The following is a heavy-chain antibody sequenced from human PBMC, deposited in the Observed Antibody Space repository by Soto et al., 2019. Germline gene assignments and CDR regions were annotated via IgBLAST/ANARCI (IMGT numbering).Heavy chain of an antibody. D-gene: IGHD3-16*01. CDR2: ISPYDDKT. J-gene: IGHJ6*02. CDR1: GYTFIRYG. Sequence: QVQLVQSAAEVKKPGASVKVSCKASGYTFIRYGISWVRQAPGQGFEWMGWISPYDDKTIYAQKLQGRVIMTTDTYTRIVYMELRGLKSDDTAVYYCARGGYYDNSWGKLNHYGLDVWGQGTSVTVSS. CDR3: ARGGYYDNSWGKLNHYGLDV. V-gene: IGHV1-18*01.